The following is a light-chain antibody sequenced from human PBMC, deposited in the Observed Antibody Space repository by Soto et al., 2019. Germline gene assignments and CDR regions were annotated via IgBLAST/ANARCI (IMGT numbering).Light chain of an antibody. CDR3: QQRSNWPPV. CDR1: QSVSSY. J-gene: IGKJ1*01. CDR2: DAS. V-gene: IGKV3-11*01. Sequence: EIVLTQSPATLSLSPGERATISCRASQSVSSYLAWYQQKPGQAPRLLIYDASNRATGIPARFSGSGSGTDFTLTISSLEPEDFAVYYCQQRSNWPPVFGQGTKVDIK.